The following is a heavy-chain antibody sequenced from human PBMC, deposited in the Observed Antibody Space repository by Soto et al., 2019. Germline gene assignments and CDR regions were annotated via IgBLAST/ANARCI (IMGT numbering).Heavy chain of an antibody. CDR1: GFTFSSYA. CDR3: ATSRSPDPHGFES. Sequence: GGSLRLSCAASGFTFSSYAMSWVRQAPGKGLEWVSAISGSGGSTYYADSVKGRFTISRDNSRNTLYLQMNSLRAEDTAVYYCATSRSPDPHGFESWGHGTLVTVST. J-gene: IGHJ5*01. V-gene: IGHV3-23*01. CDR2: ISGSGGST.